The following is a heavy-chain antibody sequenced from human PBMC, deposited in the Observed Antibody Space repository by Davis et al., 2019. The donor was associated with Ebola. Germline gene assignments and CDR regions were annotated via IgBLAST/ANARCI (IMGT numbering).Heavy chain of an antibody. D-gene: IGHD2-15*01. CDR2: IYHSGST. J-gene: IGHJ4*02. V-gene: IGHV4-4*02. Sequence: MPSETLSLTCAVSGGSISSSNWWSWVRQPPGKGLEWIGEIYHSGSTNYNPSLKSRVTISVDKSKNQFALKLNSVTAADTAVYYCARKGLGYCSGGSCYWGWGQGTLVTVSS. CDR1: GGSISSSNW. CDR3: ARKGLGYCSGGSCYWG.